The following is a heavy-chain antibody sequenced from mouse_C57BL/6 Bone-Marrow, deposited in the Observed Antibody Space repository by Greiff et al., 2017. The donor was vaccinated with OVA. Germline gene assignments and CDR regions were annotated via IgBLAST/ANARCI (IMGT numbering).Heavy chain of an antibody. CDR3: ARREDYSFDY. V-gene: IGHV5-6*01. CDR1: GFTFSSYG. CDR2: ISSGGSYT. J-gene: IGHJ2*01. Sequence: EVQGVESGGDLVKPGGSLKLSCAASGFTFSSYGMSWVRQTPDKRLEWVATISSGGSYTYYPDSVKGRFTISRDNAKNTLYLQMSSLKSEDTAMYYCARREDYSFDYWGQGTTLTVSS.